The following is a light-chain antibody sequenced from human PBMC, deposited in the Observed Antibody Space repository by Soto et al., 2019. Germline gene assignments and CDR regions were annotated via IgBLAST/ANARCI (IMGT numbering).Light chain of an antibody. J-gene: IGKJ1*01. CDR2: GPS. CDR1: QSVPKNY. Sequence: EIVLTQSPGTLSLSPGERATLSCRASQSVPKNYLAWYQHKPGQAPRLLIYGPSSRATGIPDRFSGGGSGTDFTLSISRLEPEDFAVYYCHQYATSPQTFGQGTKVEIK. CDR3: HQYATSPQT. V-gene: IGKV3-20*01.